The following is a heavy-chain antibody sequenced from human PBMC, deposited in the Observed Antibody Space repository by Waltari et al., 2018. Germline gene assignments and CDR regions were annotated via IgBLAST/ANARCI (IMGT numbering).Heavy chain of an antibody. J-gene: IGHJ4*02. D-gene: IGHD6-25*01. CDR2: MNPKSGNT. V-gene: IGHV1-8*01. CDR1: GYTFTSYE. CDR3: ARDPPGVAAAGPGRG. Sequence: QVQLVQSGAEVKKPGASVKVSCKASGYTFTSYEINWVRQATGQGLEWMGWMNPKSGNTGYEQKFQGRVTMTRNTSISTAYMELSSLRSEDTAVYYCARDPPGVAAAGPGRGWGQGTLVTVSS.